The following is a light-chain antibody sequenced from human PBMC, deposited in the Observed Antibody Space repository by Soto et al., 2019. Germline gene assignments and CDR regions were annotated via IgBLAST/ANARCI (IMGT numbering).Light chain of an antibody. Sequence: QPALTQPASVSGSPGQSITISCTGTSSDVGAYNYVSWYQQYPGRAPKVIIFEVRKRPSGVSTRFSGSKSGDTASLTISGLQADDEADYYCCSYAGSYSYVFGTGTKLTVL. CDR1: SSDVGAYNY. CDR3: CSYAGSYSYV. V-gene: IGLV2-14*01. J-gene: IGLJ1*01. CDR2: EVR.